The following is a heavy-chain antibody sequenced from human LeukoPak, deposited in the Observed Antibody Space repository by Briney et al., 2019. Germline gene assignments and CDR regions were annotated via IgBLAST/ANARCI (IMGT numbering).Heavy chain of an antibody. D-gene: IGHD6-6*01. Sequence: GGSLRLSCAASGFTFSSYEMNWVRQAPGKGLEWVAVISYDGSNKYYADSVKGRFTISRDNSKNTLYLQMNSLRAEDTAVYYCARGPPFGSSGSMDYWGQGTLVTVSS. J-gene: IGHJ4*02. CDR2: ISYDGSNK. CDR3: ARGPPFGSSGSMDY. CDR1: GFTFSSYE. V-gene: IGHV3-30*04.